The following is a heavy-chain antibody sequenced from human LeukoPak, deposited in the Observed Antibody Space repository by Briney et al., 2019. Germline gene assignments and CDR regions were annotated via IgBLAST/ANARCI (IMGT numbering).Heavy chain of an antibody. CDR1: GFTFSSNA. V-gene: IGHV3-23*01. Sequence: PGGPLRLSCAASGFTFSSNAMSWVAQAPGTGLEGVSATTGSGGSTYYADSVKGRFTTSRDNSKNTPYLQMNTLRAADTAVYYCAKTSIPHTYYYDSSGYYEEYYFDYWGQGTLVTVSS. J-gene: IGHJ4*02. CDR3: AKTSIPHTYYYDSSGYYEEYYFDY. D-gene: IGHD3-22*01. CDR2: TTGSGGST.